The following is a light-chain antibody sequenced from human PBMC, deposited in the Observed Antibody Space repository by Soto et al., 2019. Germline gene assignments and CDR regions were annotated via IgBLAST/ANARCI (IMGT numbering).Light chain of an antibody. J-gene: IGKJ2*01. Sequence: EIVLTQSPATLSLSPGERATLSCRASQSVGTYLAWYQHNPGQAPRLLIYDASNRATGIPARFSGSGSGTDFTLTISSPEPEDFAVYYCQQRYNWPNTFGQGTKWISN. CDR3: QQRYNWPNT. V-gene: IGKV3-11*01. CDR2: DAS. CDR1: QSVGTY.